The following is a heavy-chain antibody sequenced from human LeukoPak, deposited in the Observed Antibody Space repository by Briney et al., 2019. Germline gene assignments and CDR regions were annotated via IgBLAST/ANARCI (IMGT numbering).Heavy chain of an antibody. CDR3: ARSIAAAVRAFDI. J-gene: IGHJ3*02. CDR1: GFTFSSYE. Sequence: GSLRLSCAASGFTFSSYEMNWVRQAPGKGLEWIGEINHSGSTNYNPSLKSRVTISVDTSKNQFSLKLSSVTAADTAVYYCARSIAAAVRAFDIWGQGTMVTVSS. V-gene: IGHV4-34*01. D-gene: IGHD6-13*01. CDR2: INHSGST.